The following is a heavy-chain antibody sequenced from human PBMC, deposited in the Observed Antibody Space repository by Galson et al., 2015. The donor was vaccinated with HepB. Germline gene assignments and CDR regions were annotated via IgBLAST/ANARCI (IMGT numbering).Heavy chain of an antibody. V-gene: IGHV3-23*01. CDR3: AKLRPMIVVVITTPCYFDY. CDR1: GFTISSYA. D-gene: IGHD3-22*01. Sequence: SLRLSCAASGFTISSYAMSWVRQAPGKGLEWVSAISGSGGSTYYADSVKGRFTISRDNSKNTLYLQMNSLRAEDTAVYYCAKLRPMIVVVITTPCYFDYWGQGTLVTVSS. CDR2: ISGSGGST. J-gene: IGHJ4*02.